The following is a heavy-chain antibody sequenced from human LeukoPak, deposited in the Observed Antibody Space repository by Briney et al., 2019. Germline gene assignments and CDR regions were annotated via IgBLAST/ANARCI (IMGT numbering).Heavy chain of an antibody. D-gene: IGHD3-10*01. CDR1: GGSISSSSYY. Sequence: PSETLFLTCTVSGGSISSSSYYWGWIRQPPGKGLEWIGSIYYSGSTYYNPSLKSRVTISVDTSKNQFSLKLSSVTAADTAVYYCARTYGSGSYSFHYWGQGTLVTVSS. CDR3: ARTYGSGSYSFHY. V-gene: IGHV4-39*07. J-gene: IGHJ4*02. CDR2: IYYSGST.